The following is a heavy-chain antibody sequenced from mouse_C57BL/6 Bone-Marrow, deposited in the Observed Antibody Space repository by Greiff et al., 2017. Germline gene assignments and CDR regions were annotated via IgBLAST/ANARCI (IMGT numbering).Heavy chain of an antibody. J-gene: IGHJ4*01. Sequence: QVQLQQSGPELVKPGASVKISCKASGYAFSSSWMNWVKQRPGQGLEWIGRIYPGDGDTNYNGKFKGKATLTADKSSSTAYMQLSSLTSEDSAVYFCARYDYAGYYYAMDYWGQGTSVTVSS. CDR2: IYPGDGDT. V-gene: IGHV1-82*01. CDR3: ARYDYAGYYYAMDY. D-gene: IGHD2-4*01. CDR1: GYAFSSSW.